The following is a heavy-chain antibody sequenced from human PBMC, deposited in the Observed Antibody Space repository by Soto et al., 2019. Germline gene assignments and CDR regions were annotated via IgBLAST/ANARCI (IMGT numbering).Heavy chain of an antibody. D-gene: IGHD2-21*02. Sequence: QVQLVQSGAEVKKPGASVKVSGKASGYTFTSNGISWVRQAPGQGLEWMGWISAYNGNTNYAQKLQGRVTMTTDTSTSTAYMELRSLRSDDTAVYYCARDLAYCGGDCYPIDYWGQGTLVTVSS. J-gene: IGHJ4*02. CDR1: GYTFTSNG. CDR2: ISAYNGNT. V-gene: IGHV1-18*01. CDR3: ARDLAYCGGDCYPIDY.